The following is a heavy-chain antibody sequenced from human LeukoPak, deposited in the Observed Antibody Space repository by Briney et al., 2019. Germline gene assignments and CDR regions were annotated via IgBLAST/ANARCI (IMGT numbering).Heavy chain of an antibody. Sequence: SETLSLTCTVSGGSISSSSYYWGWIRQPPGKGLEWIGSIYYSGSTYYNPSLKSRVTISVDTSKNQFSLQLNSVTPEDTAVYYCARDPDSHSDYDLDAFDIWGQGTMVTVSS. CDR2: IYYSGST. V-gene: IGHV4-39*02. D-gene: IGHD5-12*01. J-gene: IGHJ3*02. CDR1: GGSISSSSYY. CDR3: ARDPDSHSDYDLDAFDI.